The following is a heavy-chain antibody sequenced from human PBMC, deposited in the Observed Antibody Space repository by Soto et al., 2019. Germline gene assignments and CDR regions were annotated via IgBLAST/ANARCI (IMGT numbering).Heavy chain of an antibody. Sequence: GGSLRLSCAASRFTFSNYWMNLVRQAPGKGLVWVSRINSDGSITSYADSVKGRFTISRDNAKNTLYLQMNSLRAEDTAVYYCARRRSWDPFDYWGQGTLVTVSS. D-gene: IGHD1-26*01. CDR1: RFTFSNYW. CDR3: ARRRSWDPFDY. V-gene: IGHV3-74*01. CDR2: INSDGSIT. J-gene: IGHJ4*02.